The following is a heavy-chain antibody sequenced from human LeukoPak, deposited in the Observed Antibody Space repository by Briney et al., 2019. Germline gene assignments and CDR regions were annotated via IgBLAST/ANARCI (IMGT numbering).Heavy chain of an antibody. CDR2: ISSSSSYI. J-gene: IGHJ6*02. CDR1: GFTFSSYS. V-gene: IGHV3-21*01. D-gene: IGHD3-22*01. CDR3: ARGGIVDYYYYYGMDV. Sequence: SGGSLRLSCAASGFTFSSYSMNWVRQAPGKGLEWVSSISSSSSYIYYADSVKGRFTISRDNAKNSLYLQMNSLRAEDTAVYYCARGGIVDYYYYYGMDVWGQGTTVTVSS.